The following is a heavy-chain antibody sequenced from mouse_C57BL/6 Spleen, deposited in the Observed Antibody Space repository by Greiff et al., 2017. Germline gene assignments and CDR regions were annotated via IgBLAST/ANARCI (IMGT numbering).Heavy chain of an antibody. CDR2: INPSSGHT. CDR1: GYTFTSYW. J-gene: IGHJ1*03. Sequence: QVQLQQSGAELAQPGASVMLSCKASGYTFTSYWMHWVKQRPGKGLEWIGYINPSSGHTKYNQKFKDKATVTADQSSSTAYMQRSSLTYEDSAVYYCARYYDYDWYFDVWSTGTTVSVSS. V-gene: IGHV1-7*01. CDR3: ARYYDYDWYFDV. D-gene: IGHD2-4*01.